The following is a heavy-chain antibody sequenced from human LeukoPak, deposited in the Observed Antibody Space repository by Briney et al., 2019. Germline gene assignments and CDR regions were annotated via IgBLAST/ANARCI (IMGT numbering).Heavy chain of an antibody. CDR2: ISGYNGNT. Sequence: ASVTVSFKASGYTFTTYNINWVRQAPGQGLEWMGWISGYNGNTNYAQKLQGRVTMTTDTSTSTAYMELRSLKSDDTAVYYCASLKNYYDSSGYLVTDAFDIWGQGTMVTVSS. CDR1: GYTFTTYN. CDR3: ASLKNYYDSSGYLVTDAFDI. J-gene: IGHJ3*02. V-gene: IGHV1-18*01. D-gene: IGHD3-22*01.